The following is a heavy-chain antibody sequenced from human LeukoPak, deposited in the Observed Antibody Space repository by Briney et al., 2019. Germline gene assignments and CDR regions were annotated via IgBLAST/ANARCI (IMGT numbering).Heavy chain of an antibody. CDR3: ARVMTTVTTSNPVFDY. CDR2: ISHDGSIP. D-gene: IGHD4-17*01. J-gene: IGHJ4*02. V-gene: IGHV3-30-3*01. CDR1: GFRFSSHA. Sequence: GGSLRLSCAASGFRFSSHAMHWVRQAPGKGLEWVAVISHDGSIPYYADSVKGRFTISRDNSKNTLYLQMNSLRAEDTAVYYCARVMTTVTTSNPVFDYWGQGTLVTVSS.